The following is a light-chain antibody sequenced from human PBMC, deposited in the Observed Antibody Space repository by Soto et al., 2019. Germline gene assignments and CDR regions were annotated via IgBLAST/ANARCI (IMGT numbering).Light chain of an antibody. Sequence: SYELTQPPSVSVSPGQTARITCSGDALPKKNAYWYQQRSGQAPVLVIYGDNKRPSGIPERFSVSSSGTVATLTISGVQAVDEADYYCQAWDSSTYVFGTGTKLTVL. V-gene: IGLV3-10*01. CDR3: QAWDSSTYV. J-gene: IGLJ1*01. CDR1: ALPKKN. CDR2: GDN.